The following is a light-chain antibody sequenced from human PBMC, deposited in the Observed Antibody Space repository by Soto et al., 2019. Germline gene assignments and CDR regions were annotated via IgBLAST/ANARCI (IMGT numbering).Light chain of an antibody. CDR2: GSS. CDR1: RGISSN. CDR3: QQHNNWPPIT. Sequence: IMMTQSPATLSVSPGERATLSCRASRGISSNLVWYQQKPGQAPRLLMYGSSIRATGIPARFSGSGSGTEFTLTISSLQSEDFAVYYCQQHNNWPPITFGQGTRLEIK. V-gene: IGKV3-15*01. J-gene: IGKJ5*01.